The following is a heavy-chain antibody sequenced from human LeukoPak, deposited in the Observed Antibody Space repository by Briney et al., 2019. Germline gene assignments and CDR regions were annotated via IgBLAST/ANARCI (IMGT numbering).Heavy chain of an antibody. J-gene: IGHJ3*02. CDR1: GFTFSSYG. D-gene: IGHD5-12*01. Sequence: GGSLRLSCAVSGFTFSSYGIHWVRQAPGKGLEWVAAISYDGTDKWFADSVKGRFTISRDNSKNTLYLQMNSLRAEDTAVYYCAKGEGTVDIRIWGQGTMVTVSS. CDR2: ISYDGTDK. V-gene: IGHV3-30*18. CDR3: AKGEGTVDIRI.